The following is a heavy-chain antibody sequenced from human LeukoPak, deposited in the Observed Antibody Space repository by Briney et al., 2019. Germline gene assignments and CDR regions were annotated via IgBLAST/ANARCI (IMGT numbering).Heavy chain of an antibody. J-gene: IGHJ4*02. CDR3: AKDRQLLSGYFDY. V-gene: IGHV3-7*01. Sequence: GGSLRLSCAASGFTFSSYWMSWVRQAPGKGLEWVANIKQDGSEKYYVDSVKGRFTISRDNAKNSLYLQMNSLRAEDTAVYYCAKDRQLLSGYFDYWGQGTLVTVSS. CDR2: IKQDGSEK. CDR1: GFTFSSYW. D-gene: IGHD2-2*01.